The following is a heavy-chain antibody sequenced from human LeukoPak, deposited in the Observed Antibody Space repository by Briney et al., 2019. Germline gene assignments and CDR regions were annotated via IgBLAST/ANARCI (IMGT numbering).Heavy chain of an antibody. CDR2: ISGSGGST. CDR3: AKGLQWLVGIDAFDI. D-gene: IGHD6-19*01. V-gene: IGHV3-23*01. CDR1: GFTVSSNY. Sequence: GGSLRLSCAASGFTVSSNYMSWVRQAPGKGLEWVSAISGSGGSTYYADSVKGRFTISRDNSKNTLYLQMNSLRAEDTAVYYCAKGLQWLVGIDAFDIWGQGTMVTVSS. J-gene: IGHJ3*02.